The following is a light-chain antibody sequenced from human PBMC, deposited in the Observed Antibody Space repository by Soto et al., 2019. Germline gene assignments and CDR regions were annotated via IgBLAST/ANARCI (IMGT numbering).Light chain of an antibody. Sequence: EIVLTQSPGTLSLSPGERATLSCRASQSVRYNYLAWYQQKPGQAPRLLIYGASSRAPGIPDRFSGSGSGTDFTLTISRLEPEDFAVYYCQQYGSSPQTFGQGTKVEIK. J-gene: IGKJ1*01. V-gene: IGKV3-20*01. CDR1: QSVRYNY. CDR2: GAS. CDR3: QQYGSSPQT.